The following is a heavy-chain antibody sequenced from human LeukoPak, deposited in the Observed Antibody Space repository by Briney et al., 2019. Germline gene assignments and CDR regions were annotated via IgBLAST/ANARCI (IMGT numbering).Heavy chain of an antibody. CDR3: AKDSQTSCDPSGGIAFDI. CDR1: GFTLSSHA. Sequence: GGSLRLSCAPSGFTLSSHAMSWVRQAPGKGLEWVSAISGSGGSTYYADSVKGRFTISRDNSKNTLYLQMNSLRAEDTAVYYCAKDSQTSCDPSGGIAFDIWGQGTMVTVSS. D-gene: IGHD2-2*01. J-gene: IGHJ3*02. V-gene: IGHV3-23*01. CDR2: ISGSGGST.